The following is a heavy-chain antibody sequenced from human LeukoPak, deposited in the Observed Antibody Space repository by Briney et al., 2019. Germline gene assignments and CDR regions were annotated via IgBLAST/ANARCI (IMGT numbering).Heavy chain of an antibody. V-gene: IGHV3-30-3*01. Sequence: GRSLRLSCAASGFTFSTYAMHWVRQAPGKGLEWVAFISYDGTDKYCADSVKGRFTISRDNSKNTLYLQMNSLRAEDTALYYCAREILTGYAFDIWGQGTMVTVSS. D-gene: IGHD7-27*01. CDR1: GFTFSTYA. J-gene: IGHJ3*02. CDR2: ISYDGTDK. CDR3: AREILTGYAFDI.